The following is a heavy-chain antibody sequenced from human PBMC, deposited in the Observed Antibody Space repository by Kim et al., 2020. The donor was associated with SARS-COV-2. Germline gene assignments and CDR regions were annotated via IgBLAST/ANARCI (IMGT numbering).Heavy chain of an antibody. CDR1: DFSVSSGGYY. CDR2: INYSGTT. Sequence: SETLSLTCTVSDFSVSSGGYYWSWIRQPPGKGLEWIGYINYSGTTNYNPSLKSRVTISVDTSRNQFSLQVNSLTAADTAFYYCARSVVALGYAMDVWGQGTTVTVSS. D-gene: IGHD2-21*01. CDR3: ARSVVALGYAMDV. J-gene: IGHJ6*02. V-gene: IGHV4-61*08.